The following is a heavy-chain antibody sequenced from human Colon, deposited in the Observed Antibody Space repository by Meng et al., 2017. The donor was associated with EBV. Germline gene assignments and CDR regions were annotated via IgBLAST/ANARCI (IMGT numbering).Heavy chain of an antibody. CDR2: IDDSGNI. CDR3: ARSRWLLLQL. V-gene: IGHV4-34*01. Sequence: QVPITPRGCGLFQPSETLSLTCTAYGGPFSGFYWTWIRQSPGKGLEWIGEIDDSGNIIYNPSLKSRVTISGDTSKNQFSLNVSSVTAADTAVYYCARSRWLLLQLWGQGTLVTVSS. J-gene: IGHJ4*02. CDR1: GGPFSGFY. D-gene: IGHD3-22*01.